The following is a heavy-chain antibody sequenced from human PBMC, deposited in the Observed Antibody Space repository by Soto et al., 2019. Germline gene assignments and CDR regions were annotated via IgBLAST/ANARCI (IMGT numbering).Heavy chain of an antibody. Sequence: PGGSLRLSCAASGFTFSSYWMSWVRQAPGKGLEWVANIKQDGSEKYYVDSVKGRFTISRDNAKNSLYLQMNSLRAEDTAVYYCARELGYGSGRIIPYYYYYYGMDVWGQGTTVTVS. CDR3: ARELGYGSGRIIPYYYYYYGMDV. CDR1: GFTFSSYW. D-gene: IGHD3-10*01. J-gene: IGHJ6*02. V-gene: IGHV3-7*01. CDR2: IKQDGSEK.